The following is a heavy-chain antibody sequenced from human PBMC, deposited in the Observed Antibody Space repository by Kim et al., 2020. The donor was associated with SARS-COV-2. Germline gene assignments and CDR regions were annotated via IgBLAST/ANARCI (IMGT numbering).Heavy chain of an antibody. CDR2: ISSSSSYT. V-gene: IGHV3-11*05. D-gene: IGHD3-16*02. CDR3: ARVGYDYVWGSYRDYYYYYGMEV. J-gene: IGHJ6*02. CDR1: GFTFSDYY. Sequence: GGSLRLSCAASGFTFSDYYMSWIRQAPGKGLEWVSYISSSSSYTNYADSVKGRFTISRDNAKNSLYLQMNSLRAEDTAVYYCARVGYDYVWGSYRDYYYYYGMEVWGQGTTFTVSS.